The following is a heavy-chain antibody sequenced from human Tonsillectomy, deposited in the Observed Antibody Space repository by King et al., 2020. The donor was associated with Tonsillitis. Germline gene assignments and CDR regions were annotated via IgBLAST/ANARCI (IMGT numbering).Heavy chain of an antibody. V-gene: IGHV3-48*02. D-gene: IGHD4-17*01. CDR1: GFTFSSYS. CDR3: ARAYYVDYRYWGAP. CDR2: ISSSSSTI. Sequence: VQLVESGGGLVQPGGSLRLSCAASGFTFSSYSMNWVRQAPGKGLEWVSYISSSSSTIYYADSVKGRFTISRDNAKTSLYLQMNSLRDEDTAVYYCARAYYVDYRYWGAPSGQGALFTVSS. J-gene: IGHJ5*02.